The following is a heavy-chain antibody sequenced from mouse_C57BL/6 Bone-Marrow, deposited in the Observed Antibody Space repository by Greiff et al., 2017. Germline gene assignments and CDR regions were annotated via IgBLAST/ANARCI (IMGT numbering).Heavy chain of an antibody. D-gene: IGHD1-1*01. CDR2: IYPRSGNT. J-gene: IGHJ4*01. CDR3: AYCRGYYAMDY. Sequence: QVQLQQSGPELARPGASVKLSCKASGYTFTSYGISWVKQRTGQGLEWIGEIYPRSGNTYYNEKFKGKATLTADKSSSTAYMELRSLTSEDSAVYFCAYCRGYYAMDYWGQGTSVTVSS. CDR1: GYTFTSYG. V-gene: IGHV1-81*01.